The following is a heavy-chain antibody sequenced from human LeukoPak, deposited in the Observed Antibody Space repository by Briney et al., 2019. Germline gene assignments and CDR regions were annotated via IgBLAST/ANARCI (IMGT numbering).Heavy chain of an antibody. CDR1: GFTFSSYA. CDR3: ARESDCSNYFDY. J-gene: IGHJ4*02. V-gene: IGHV3-30-3*01. CDR2: ISYDGSNK. D-gene: IGHD4-11*01. Sequence: GGSLRLSCAASGFTFSSYAMHWVRQAPGKGLEWVAVISYDGSNKYYADSVKGRFTISRDNSKNTLYLQMNSLRAEDTAVYYCARESDCSNYFDYWGQGTLVTVSS.